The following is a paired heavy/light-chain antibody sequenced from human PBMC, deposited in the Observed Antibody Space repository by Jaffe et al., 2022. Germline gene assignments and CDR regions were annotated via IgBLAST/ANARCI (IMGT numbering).Heavy chain of an antibody. CDR3: ARHPDTSGYPDAFDI. CDR2: IYTSGST. V-gene: IGHV4-61*02. J-gene: IGHJ3*02. CDR1: GASIDSGSYY. Sequence: QVQLQESGPGLVKPSQTLSLTCTVSGASIDSGSYYWSWIRQPAGKGLEWIGRIYTSGSTVYNPSLKSRVTISLDTSTNQFSLNLGSVTAADTAVYFCARHPDTSGYPDAFDIWGQGTMVTVSS. D-gene: IGHD6-25*01.
Light chain of an antibody. J-gene: IGKJ1*01. CDR1: QSINKY. CDR3: QQSYSTPRT. CDR2: AAS. V-gene: IGKV1-39*01. Sequence: DIQMTQSPPSLSASVGDRVTITCRASQSINKYLNWYQQKPGKAPKLLISAASGLQSGVPSRFSGSRSGTDFTLTISSLQPEDFATYYCQQSYSTPRTFGQGTRVEIK.